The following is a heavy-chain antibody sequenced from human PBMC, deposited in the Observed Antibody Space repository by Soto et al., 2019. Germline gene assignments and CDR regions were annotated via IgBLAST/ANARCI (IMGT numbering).Heavy chain of an antibody. Sequence: SETLSLTCAVYGGSFSGYYWSWIRQPPGKGLEWIGEINHSGSTNYNPSLKSRVTISVDTSKNQFSLKLSSVTAADTAVYYCARGHNYDILTGYSPTYYYYGMDVWGQGTTVTVS. D-gene: IGHD3-9*01. CDR3: ARGHNYDILTGYSPTYYYYGMDV. CDR2: INHSGST. CDR1: GGSFSGYY. J-gene: IGHJ6*02. V-gene: IGHV4-34*01.